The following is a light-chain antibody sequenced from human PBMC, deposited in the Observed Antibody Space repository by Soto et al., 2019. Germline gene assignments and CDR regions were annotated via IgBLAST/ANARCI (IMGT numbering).Light chain of an antibody. CDR3: QQYDNLPLT. J-gene: IGKJ4*01. V-gene: IGKV1-33*01. CDR1: QDISNY. Sequence: DIQMTQSPSSLSASVGDRVTITCQASQDISNYLNWYQQKPGKAPKLLIYDASNLETGVPSRFSGSGSGTDFTFTISSLQHEDIATYYCQQYDNLPLTFCGGTKVEIK. CDR2: DAS.